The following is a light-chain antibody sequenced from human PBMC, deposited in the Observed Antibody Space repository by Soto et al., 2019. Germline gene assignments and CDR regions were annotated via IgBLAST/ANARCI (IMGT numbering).Light chain of an antibody. V-gene: IGLV2-8*01. Sequence: QSVLTQPPSASGSPGQSVTISCAGTYSDIGDYNYVSWYQQHPDKVPKLIISEGSKRPSGVPDRFSGSKSGYTASLTVSDLQPADEAVYYCSSYSGTNSNVIFGGGTKLTVL. CDR1: YSDIGDYNY. CDR2: EGS. J-gene: IGLJ2*01. CDR3: SSYSGTNSNVI.